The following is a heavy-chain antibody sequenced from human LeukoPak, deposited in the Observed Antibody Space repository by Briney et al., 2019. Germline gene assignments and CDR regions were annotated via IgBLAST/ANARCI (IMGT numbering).Heavy chain of an antibody. CDR1: GFTFSSYA. D-gene: IGHD5-18*01. Sequence: GGSLRLSCSASGFTFSSYAMHWVRQAPGKGLEYVSAISSNGGSTYYADSVKGRFTISRDNSKNTLFLQMSSLRPEDTAVCYCVKDLRASGYSCDWGQGTLVTVSS. J-gene: IGHJ4*02. V-gene: IGHV3-64D*09. CDR3: VKDLRASGYSCD. CDR2: ISSNGGST.